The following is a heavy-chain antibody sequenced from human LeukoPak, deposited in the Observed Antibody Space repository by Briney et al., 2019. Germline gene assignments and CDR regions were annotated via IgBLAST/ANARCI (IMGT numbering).Heavy chain of an antibody. J-gene: IGHJ4*02. CDR2: IKQDGSEK. CDR3: ARESLGYYGSGINFDY. D-gene: IGHD3-10*01. Sequence: GGSLRLSCAASGFTFSSYWMSWVRQAPGKGREWVTNIKQDGSEKYYVDSVKGRFTISRDNAKNSLYLQMNSLRAEDTAVYYCARESLGYYGSGINFDYWGQGTLVTVSS. CDR1: GFTFSSYW. V-gene: IGHV3-7*01.